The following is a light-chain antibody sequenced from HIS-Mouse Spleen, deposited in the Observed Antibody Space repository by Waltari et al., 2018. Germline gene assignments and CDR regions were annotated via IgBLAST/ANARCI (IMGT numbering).Light chain of an antibody. J-gene: IGLJ1*01. Sequence: QSALTQPASGSGSPGQSTTIPCTGTSMDVGSYTLVSWYQQHPGKAPKLMIYEGSKRPSGVSNRFSGSKSGNTASLTISGLQAEDEADYYCCSYAGSSTYVFGTGTKVTVL. CDR1: SMDVGSYTL. V-gene: IGLV2-23*01. CDR3: CSYAGSSTYV. CDR2: EGS.